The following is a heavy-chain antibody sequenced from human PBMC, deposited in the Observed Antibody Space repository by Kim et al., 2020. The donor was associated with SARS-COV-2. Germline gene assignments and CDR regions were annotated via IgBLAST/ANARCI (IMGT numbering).Heavy chain of an antibody. V-gene: IGHV4-34*01. Sequence: SETLSLTCAVYGGSFSGYYWSWIRQPPGKGLEWIGEINHSGSTNYNPSLKSRVTISVDTSKNQFSLKLSSVTAADTAVYYCARNPPDILTGYYDPGDYY. CDR3: ARNPPDILTGYYDPGDYY. CDR2: INHSGST. CDR1: GGSFSGYY. J-gene: IGHJ6*01. D-gene: IGHD3-9*01.